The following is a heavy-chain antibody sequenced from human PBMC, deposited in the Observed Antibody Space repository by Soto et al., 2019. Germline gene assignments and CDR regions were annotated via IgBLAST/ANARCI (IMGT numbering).Heavy chain of an antibody. J-gene: IGHJ4*02. CDR2: IYGGGTT. CDR1: GFAVSSKY. V-gene: IGHV3-53*01. Sequence: EVQLVESGGGLIQPGGSLRLSCAASGFAVSSKYMTWVRQAPGKGLEWVSVIYGGGTTYYADSVKGRFTISRDNSKNTLYLQRNSLRAEDTAVYYCVQPTGWPGFDFWGQGTLVTVSS. D-gene: IGHD6-19*01. CDR3: VQPTGWPGFDF.